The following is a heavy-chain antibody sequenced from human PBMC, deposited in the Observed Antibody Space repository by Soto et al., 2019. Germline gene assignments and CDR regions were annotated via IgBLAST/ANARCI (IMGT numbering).Heavy chain of an antibody. CDR2: IWYDGSNK. CDR1: GFTFSSYG. J-gene: IGHJ6*02. D-gene: IGHD6-19*01. V-gene: IGHV3-33*01. Sequence: QVQLVESGGGVVQPGRSLRLSCAASGFTFSSYGMHWVRQAPGKGLEWVAVIWYDGSNKYYADSVKGRFTISRDNSKNTLYLQMNSLRAEDTAVYYCARYLTPRSVYGMDVWGQGTTVTVSS. CDR3: ARYLTPRSVYGMDV.